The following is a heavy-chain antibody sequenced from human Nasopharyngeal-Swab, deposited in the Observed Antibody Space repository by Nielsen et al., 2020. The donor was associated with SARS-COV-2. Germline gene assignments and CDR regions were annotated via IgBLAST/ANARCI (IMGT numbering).Heavy chain of an antibody. D-gene: IGHD3-10*01. CDR2: ISYEGSKK. Sequence: GESLKISCPVSGFSFNNYGMHWVRQAPGKGLEWVAVISYEGSKKYYAESVEGRFTISRDYSKSTLYLQMNSLRPEDTAMYYCAKANVLFWFGQFKNDGFDIWGQGTMVAVSS. CDR3: AKANVLFWFGQFKNDGFDI. CDR1: GFSFNNYG. J-gene: IGHJ3*02. V-gene: IGHV3-30*18.